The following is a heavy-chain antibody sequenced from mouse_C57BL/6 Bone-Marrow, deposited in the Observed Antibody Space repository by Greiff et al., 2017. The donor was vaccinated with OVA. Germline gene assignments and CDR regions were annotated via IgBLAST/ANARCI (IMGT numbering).Heavy chain of an antibody. CDR3: ARDGYYLYYYAMDY. CDR1: GYSFTDYN. D-gene: IGHD2-3*01. V-gene: IGHV1-39*01. J-gene: IGHJ4*01. CDR2: INPNYGTT. Sequence: LVESGPELVKPGALVKISCKASGYSFTDYNMNWVKQSNGKSLEWIGVINPNYGTTSYNQKFKGKATLTVDQSSSTAYMQLNSLTSEDSAVYYCARDGYYLYYYAMDYWGQGTSVTVSS.